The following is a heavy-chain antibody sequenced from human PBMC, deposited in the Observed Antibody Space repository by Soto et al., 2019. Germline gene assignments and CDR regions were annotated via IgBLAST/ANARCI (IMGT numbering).Heavy chain of an antibody. CDR3: AGSTIPKMVRVVLYGMDV. V-gene: IGHV3-23*01. CDR2: ISGSGGST. D-gene: IGHD3-10*01. Sequence: GGSLRFSCAASGFTFSSSAMSWVRQAPGKGLEWVSAISGSGGSTYYADSVKGRFTISRDNSKNTLYLQMNSLRAEDTAVYFCAGSTIPKMVRVVLYGMDVWGQGTTVTVSS. CDR1: GFTFSSSA. J-gene: IGHJ6*02.